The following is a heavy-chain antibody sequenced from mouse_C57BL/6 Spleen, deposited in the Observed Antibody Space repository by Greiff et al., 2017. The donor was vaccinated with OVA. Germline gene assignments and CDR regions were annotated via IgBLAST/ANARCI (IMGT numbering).Heavy chain of an antibody. CDR2: IYPGDGDT. Sequence: VQLQQSGAELVKPGASVKFSCKASGYAISNSWMNWVKQRPGKGLEWIGRIYPGDGDTKYAGKFKGKATLTADKSSSTAYLQLSSLTSEDSAVYFCARGYDYDWVAYWGQGTLVTVSA. CDR1: GYAISNSW. V-gene: IGHV1-80*01. CDR3: ARGYDYDWVAY. D-gene: IGHD2-4*01. J-gene: IGHJ3*01.